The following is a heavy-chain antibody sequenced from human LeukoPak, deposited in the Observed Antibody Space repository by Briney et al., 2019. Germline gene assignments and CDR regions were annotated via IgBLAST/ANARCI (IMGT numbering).Heavy chain of an antibody. CDR2: IYTSGST. D-gene: IGHD4-17*01. CDR3: ARHLDYGDHQGAFDI. Sequence: KASETLSLTCTVSGGSISSYYWSWIRQPAGRGLEWIGRIYTSGSTNYTPSLKSRVTMSVDTSKNQFSLNLSSVTAADTAVYYCARHLDYGDHQGAFDIWGQGTMVTVSA. V-gene: IGHV4-4*07. CDR1: GGSISSYY. J-gene: IGHJ3*02.